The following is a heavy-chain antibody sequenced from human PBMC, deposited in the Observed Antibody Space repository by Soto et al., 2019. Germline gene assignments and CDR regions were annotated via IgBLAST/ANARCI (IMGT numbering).Heavy chain of an antibody. J-gene: IGHJ5*02. Sequence: ASVKVSCKASGYTFTGYYMHWVRQAPGQGLEWMGWINPNSGGTNYAQKFQGRVTMTRDTSISTAYMELSRLRSDDTAVYYCARDHIAVAGGWFDPWGQGTLVTVSS. D-gene: IGHD6-19*01. V-gene: IGHV1-2*02. CDR2: INPNSGGT. CDR3: ARDHIAVAGGWFDP. CDR1: GYTFTGYY.